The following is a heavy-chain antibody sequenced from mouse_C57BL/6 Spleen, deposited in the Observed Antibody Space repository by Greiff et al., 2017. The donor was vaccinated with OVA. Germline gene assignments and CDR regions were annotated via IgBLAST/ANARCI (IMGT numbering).Heavy chain of an antibody. Sequence: VQLMESGAELARPGASVKLSCKASGYTFTSYGISWVKQRTGQGLEWIGVIYPRSGNTYYNEKFKGKATLTADKSSRTAYRERRSLTSENSAVYFCARRGLRYFDYWGQGTTLTVSS. D-gene: IGHD3-1*01. J-gene: IGHJ2*01. CDR2: IYPRSGNT. CDR3: ARRGLRYFDY. CDR1: GYTFTSYG. V-gene: IGHV1-81*01.